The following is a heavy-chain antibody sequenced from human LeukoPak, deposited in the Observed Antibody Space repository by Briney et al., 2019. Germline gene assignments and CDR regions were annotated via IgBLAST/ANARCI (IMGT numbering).Heavy chain of an antibody. CDR1: GFTFRTYA. CDR2: ISSSSSYI. D-gene: IGHD6-6*01. CDR3: ARDSSSSLPFDY. J-gene: IGHJ4*02. V-gene: IGHV3-21*01. Sequence: PGGSLRLSCAASGFTFRTYAMSWVRQAPGKGLEWVSSISSSSSYIYYADSVKGRFTISRDNAKNSLYLQMNSLRAEDTAVYYCARDSSSSLPFDYWGQGTLVTVSS.